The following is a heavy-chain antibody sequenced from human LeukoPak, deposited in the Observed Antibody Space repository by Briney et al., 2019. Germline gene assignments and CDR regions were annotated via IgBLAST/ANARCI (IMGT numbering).Heavy chain of an antibody. CDR3: ARLTAAVHLGAFDL. D-gene: IGHD3-3*01. CDR2: IHTSGSN. J-gene: IGHJ3*01. CDR1: GDSISPYY. V-gene: IGHV4-4*09. Sequence: SETLSLTCAVSGDSISPYYWAWIRQPPGKGLEWIGYIHTSGSNNQYPSLKSRVTISVDKSKNHFSLRLTSVTAADTAMYYCARLTAAVHLGAFDLWGQGTMVTVSS.